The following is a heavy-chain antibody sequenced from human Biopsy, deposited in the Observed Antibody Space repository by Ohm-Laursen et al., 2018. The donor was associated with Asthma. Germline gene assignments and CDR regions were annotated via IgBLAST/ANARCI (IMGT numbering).Heavy chain of an antibody. Sequence: SLRLSCSASGFMFRSFGMHWVRQAPGKGLEWVAVISYDGNHKFYEDSVKGRFTISRDNSKNTPYLQMNSLRTEDTAVYYCAKRRGYSGHDNDYWGQGTLVIVSS. D-gene: IGHD5-12*01. J-gene: IGHJ4*02. V-gene: IGHV3-30*18. CDR2: ISYDGNHK. CDR3: AKRRGYSGHDNDY. CDR1: GFMFRSFG.